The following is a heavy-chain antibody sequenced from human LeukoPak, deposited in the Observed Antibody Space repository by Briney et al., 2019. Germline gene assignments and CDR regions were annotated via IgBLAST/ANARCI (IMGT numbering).Heavy chain of an antibody. Sequence: PSETLSLTCTVSGGSITYYYWSWIRQPPGKGLEWIGYIYYSGGTNYNPSLKSRVTISVDTSKNQFSLNLSSETAADTAVYYCARDSGGFDYWGQGTLVTVSS. CDR2: IYYSGGT. V-gene: IGHV4-59*01. CDR3: ARDSGGFDY. J-gene: IGHJ4*02. CDR1: GGSITYYY. D-gene: IGHD2-15*01.